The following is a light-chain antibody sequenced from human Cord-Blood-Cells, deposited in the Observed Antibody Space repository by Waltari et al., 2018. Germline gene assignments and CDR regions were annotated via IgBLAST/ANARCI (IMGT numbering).Light chain of an antibody. CDR3: QQYNNWPPST. V-gene: IGKV3-15*01. CDR2: GAS. CDR1: QSVSSN. Sequence: EIVMTQSPATLSVSPGERATLSCKASQSVSSNLACYQQKPGQAPRLRIYGASTRATGIPARFSGSGSGTEFTLTISSLQSEDFAVYYCQQYNNWPPSTFGGGTKVEIK. J-gene: IGKJ4*01.